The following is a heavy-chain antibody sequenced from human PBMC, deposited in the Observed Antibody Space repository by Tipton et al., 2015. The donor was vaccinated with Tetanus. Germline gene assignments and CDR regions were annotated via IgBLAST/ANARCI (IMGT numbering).Heavy chain of an antibody. CDR3: AKSLWGSPYYYYGMDV. CDR1: GFTFSSYA. J-gene: IGHJ6*02. V-gene: IGHV3-23*01. D-gene: IGHD7-27*01. Sequence: SLRLSCAASGFTFSSYAMSWVRQAPGKGLEWVSAISGSGGSTYYADSVKGRFTISRDNSKNTLYLQMNSLRAEDTAVYYCAKSLWGSPYYYYGMDVWGQGTTVTVSS. CDR2: ISGSGGST.